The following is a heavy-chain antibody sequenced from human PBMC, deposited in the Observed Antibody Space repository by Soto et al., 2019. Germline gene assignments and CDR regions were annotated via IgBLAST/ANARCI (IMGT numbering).Heavy chain of an antibody. D-gene: IGHD2-21*02. Sequence: PSETLSLTCAVYGGSFSSYFWGWIRQPPGKGLEWIGSIYYSGSTYYNPSLKSRVTVSVGTSKNQFSLKLSSVTAADTAVYYCARHPSDFWFDPWGQGTLVTVSS. V-gene: IGHV4-39*01. CDR2: IYYSGST. CDR1: GGSFSSYF. J-gene: IGHJ5*02. CDR3: ARHPSDFWFDP.